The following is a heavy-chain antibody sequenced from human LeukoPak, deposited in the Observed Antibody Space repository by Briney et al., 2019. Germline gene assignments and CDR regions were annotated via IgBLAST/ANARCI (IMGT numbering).Heavy chain of an antibody. V-gene: IGHV3-21*01. CDR2: ISSSSSYI. D-gene: IGHD2-15*01. CDR3: ARVGVAAPFDY. Sequence: GGSQRLSCAASGFTFSSYSMNWVRQAPGKGLEWVSSISSSSSYIYYADSVKGRFTISRDNAKNSLYLQMNSLRAEDTAVYYCARVGVAAPFDYWGQGTLVTVSS. CDR1: GFTFSSYS. J-gene: IGHJ4*02.